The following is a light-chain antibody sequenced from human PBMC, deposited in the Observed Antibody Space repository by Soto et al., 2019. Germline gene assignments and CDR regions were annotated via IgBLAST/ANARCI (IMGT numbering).Light chain of an antibody. J-gene: IGKJ5*01. V-gene: IGKV3-20*01. Sequence: EIVLTQSPGTLSLSPGGRATLSCRASQSVTSSLVWYQQKPGQAPRLLIYGASSRATGIPDRFSGSGSGTDFTLTISRLEPEDFAVYYCQQYGSSITFGQGTRLEIK. CDR1: QSVTSS. CDR2: GAS. CDR3: QQYGSSIT.